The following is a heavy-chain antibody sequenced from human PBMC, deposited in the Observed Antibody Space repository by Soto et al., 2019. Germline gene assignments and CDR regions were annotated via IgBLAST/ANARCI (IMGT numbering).Heavy chain of an antibody. CDR1: GFTFSSYS. V-gene: IGHV3-48*04. D-gene: IGHD6-13*01. CDR3: ARPGIAAAGTSFFDY. J-gene: IGHJ4*02. CDR2: ISSSSSTI. Sequence: GGSLRLSCAASGFTFSSYSMNWVRQAPGKGLEWVSYISSSSSTIYYADSVKGRFTISRDNAKNSLYLQMNSLRAEDTAVYYCARPGIAAAGTSFFDYWGQGTLVTVFS.